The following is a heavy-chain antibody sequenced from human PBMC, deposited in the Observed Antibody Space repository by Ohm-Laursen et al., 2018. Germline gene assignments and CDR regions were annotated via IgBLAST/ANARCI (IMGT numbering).Heavy chain of an antibody. CDR3: AKVYYCSGGSCYSWELTNGFDI. CDR2: ISGSGSRT. J-gene: IGHJ3*02. V-gene: IGHV3-23*01. D-gene: IGHD2-15*01. CDR1: GFTFSSYA. Sequence: GSLRFSCTASGFTFSSYAMNWVRQAPGKGLEWVSGISGSGSRTYYADSVKGRFTISRDNSKNTVHLQMNSLRAEDTAVYYCAKVYYCSGGSCYSWELTNGFDIWGQGTMVTVSS.